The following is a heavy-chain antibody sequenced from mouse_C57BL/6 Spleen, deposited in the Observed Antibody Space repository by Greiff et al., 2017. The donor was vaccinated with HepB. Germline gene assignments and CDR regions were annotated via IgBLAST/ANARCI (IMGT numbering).Heavy chain of an antibody. Sequence: QVQLQQPGAELVKPGASVKLSCKASGYTFTSYWMQWVKQRPGQGLEWIGEIDPSDSYTNYNQKFKGKATLTVDTSSSTAYMQLSSLTSEDSAVYYCARKSVSYGNPYAMDYWGQGTSVTVSS. J-gene: IGHJ4*01. D-gene: IGHD2-1*01. CDR2: IDPSDSYT. CDR3: ARKSVSYGNPYAMDY. V-gene: IGHV1-50*01. CDR1: GYTFTSYW.